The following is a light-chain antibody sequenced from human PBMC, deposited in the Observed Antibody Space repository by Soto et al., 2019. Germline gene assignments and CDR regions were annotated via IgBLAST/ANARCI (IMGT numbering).Light chain of an antibody. CDR2: DVS. V-gene: IGKV3-20*01. CDR3: QRYGSSPT. Sequence: EIVLTQSPGTLSLSPGERATLSCRSSQSVSSSYLAWYQQKPGQAPRLLIYDVSSMATGIPDRFSGSGSGTDFTLTISRLEPEDCAVYYCQRYGSSPTFGQGTKVEIK. J-gene: IGKJ1*01. CDR1: QSVSSSY.